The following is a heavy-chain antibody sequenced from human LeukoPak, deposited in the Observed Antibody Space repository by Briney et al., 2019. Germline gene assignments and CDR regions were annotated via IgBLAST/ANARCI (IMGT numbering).Heavy chain of an antibody. J-gene: IGHJ5*02. CDR2: TVSRGTS. CDR3: AKCSTSAYTTGWCNWIDP. CDR1: GFTFTSDA. Sequence: GGSLRLSCVASGFTFTSDAMNWVRQAPGKGLEWVSSTVSRGTSQYADSVKGRFTVSRDTSKNTLYLQMNSLRADDTAVYYCAKCSTSAYTTGWCNWIDPWGQGTLVTVSS. D-gene: IGHD6-19*01. V-gene: IGHV3-23*01.